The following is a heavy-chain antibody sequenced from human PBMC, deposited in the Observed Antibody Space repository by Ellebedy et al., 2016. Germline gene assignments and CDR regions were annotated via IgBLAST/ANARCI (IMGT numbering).Heavy chain of an antibody. CDR2: IKSKTFGGAT. D-gene: IGHD2-15*01. CDR1: GFTFTSAW. J-gene: IGHJ4*02. V-gene: IGHV3-15*01. CDR3: ATDLAPPYGFCEDTTCFDY. Sequence: GESLKISCAASGFTFTSAWMSWVRQVPGRGLEWVGLIKSKTFGGATDYAAPVKGRFTISRDDSEDKVFLQMNSLNTDDTGVYYCATDLAPPYGFCEDTTCFDYWGQGTLVTVSS.